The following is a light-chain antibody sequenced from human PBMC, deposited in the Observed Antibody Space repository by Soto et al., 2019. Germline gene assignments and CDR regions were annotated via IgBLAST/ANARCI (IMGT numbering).Light chain of an antibody. CDR3: QQYSSSPPLT. CDR1: QSVSSTY. CDR2: GAS. Sequence: EIVLTQSPGTLSLSPGERATLSCRASQSVSSTYFAWYQQKPGQSPRLLIYGASSRATDIPDRFSGSGSGTDFTLTISRLEPADFAVYYCQQYSSSPPLTFGGGTKVEIK. V-gene: IGKV3-20*01. J-gene: IGKJ4*01.